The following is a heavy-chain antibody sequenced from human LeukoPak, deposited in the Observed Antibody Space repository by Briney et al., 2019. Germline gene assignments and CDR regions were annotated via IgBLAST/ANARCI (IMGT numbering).Heavy chain of an antibody. J-gene: IGHJ5*02. CDR1: GYSFSSYW. V-gene: IGHV5-51*01. CDR3: ARQEYCSGGSCYTWFDP. Sequence: GESLKISCKSSGYSFSSYWIAWVRQMPGKGLEWMGIIHPGDSDTRYSPSFQGQVTISADKSISAAYLQWSSLKASDTAMYYCARQEYCSGGSCYTWFDPWGQGTLVTVSS. D-gene: IGHD2-15*01. CDR2: IHPGDSDT.